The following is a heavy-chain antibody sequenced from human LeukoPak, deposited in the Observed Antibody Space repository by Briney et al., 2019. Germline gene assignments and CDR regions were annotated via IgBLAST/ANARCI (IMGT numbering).Heavy chain of an antibody. Sequence: GRSLRLSCAASGFTFSSYAMHWVRQAPGKGLEWVAVISYDGSNKYYADSVKGRFTISRDNSKNTLYLQMNSLRAEDTAVYYCAKAYNWNDGVFDIWGQGKMVTV. CDR3: AKAYNWNDGVFDI. J-gene: IGHJ3*02. CDR1: GFTFSSYA. CDR2: ISYDGSNK. D-gene: IGHD1-20*01. V-gene: IGHV3-30*04.